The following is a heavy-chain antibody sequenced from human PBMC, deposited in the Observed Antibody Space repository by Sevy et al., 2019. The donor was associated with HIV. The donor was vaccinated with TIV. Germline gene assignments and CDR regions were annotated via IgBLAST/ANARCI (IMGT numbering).Heavy chain of an antibody. CDR1: GFTRINYW. V-gene: IGHV3-74*01. D-gene: IGHD2-15*01. Sequence: EGSLRLSCAASGFTRINYWMHWVRQAPGKGLVWVSGIGGDGATTTYADSLKGRFTISRDNAKNTLYVQMNGLRGEDTAVYYCASSGGTNLFDYWGQGILVTFSS. J-gene: IGHJ4*02. CDR3: ASSGGTNLFDY. CDR2: IGGDGATT.